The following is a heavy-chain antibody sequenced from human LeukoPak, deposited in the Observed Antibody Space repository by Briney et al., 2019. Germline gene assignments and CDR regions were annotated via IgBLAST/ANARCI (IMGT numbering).Heavy chain of an antibody. D-gene: IGHD3-10*01. Sequence: ASVKVSCKASGYTFTTYDINWMRQATGQGLEWMGYMNPNSGNTGYAQKFQGRVTMTRNTSISTAYMELSSLRSEDTAVYYCARVERFGELSDYWGQGTLVTVSS. CDR2: MNPNSGNT. CDR3: ARVERFGELSDY. J-gene: IGHJ4*02. CDR1: GYTFTTYD. V-gene: IGHV1-8*02.